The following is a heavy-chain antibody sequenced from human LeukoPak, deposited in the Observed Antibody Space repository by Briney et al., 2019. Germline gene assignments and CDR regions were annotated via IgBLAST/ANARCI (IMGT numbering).Heavy chain of an antibody. CDR2: ICGSGGST. J-gene: IGHJ5*02. V-gene: IGHV3-23*01. CDR1: GFTFSSYA. Sequence: GGSLRLSCAASGFTFSSYAMSWVRQAPGKGLEWVSAICGSGGSTYYADSVKGRFTISRDNSKNTLYLQMNSLRAEDTAVYYCAKDSPLVVPAAIPDNWFDPWGQGTLVTVSS. CDR3: AKDSPLVVPAAIPDNWFDP. D-gene: IGHD2-2*02.